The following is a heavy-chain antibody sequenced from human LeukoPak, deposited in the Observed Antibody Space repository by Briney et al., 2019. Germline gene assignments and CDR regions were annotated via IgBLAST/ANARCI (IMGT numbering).Heavy chain of an antibody. V-gene: IGHV4-34*01. CDR3: ARRSSGYSGSSNYYYMDV. D-gene: IGHD3-22*01. J-gene: IGHJ6*03. CDR1: GGSFSGYY. CDR2: IDHSGST. Sequence: SETLSLTCAVYGGSFSGYYWTWIRQPPGKGLEWIGEIDHSGSTNYYPSLESRVTISVDTSKNQFSLKVSSVTAADTAVYYCARRSSGYSGSSNYYYMDVWGKGTTVTVSS.